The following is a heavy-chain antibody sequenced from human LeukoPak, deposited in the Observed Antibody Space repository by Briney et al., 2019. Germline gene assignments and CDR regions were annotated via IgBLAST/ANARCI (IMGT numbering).Heavy chain of an antibody. CDR2: IKSKTDGGTT. V-gene: IGHV3-15*01. J-gene: IGHJ4*02. CDR3: TTDDSGYDYYFDY. Sequence: GGSLRLFCAASGFTFSNAWMSWVRQAPGKGLEWVGRIKSKTDGGTTDYAAPVKGRFTISRDDSKNTLYLQMNSLKTEDTAVYYCTTDDSGYDYYFDYWGQGTLVTVSS. CDR1: GFTFSNAW. D-gene: IGHD5-12*01.